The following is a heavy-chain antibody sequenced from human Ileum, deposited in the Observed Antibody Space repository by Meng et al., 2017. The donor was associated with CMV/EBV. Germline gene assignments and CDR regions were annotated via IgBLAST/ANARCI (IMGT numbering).Heavy chain of an antibody. D-gene: IGHD3-22*01. V-gene: IGHV6-1*01. CDR1: GDSVSSNSAA. CDR2: TYYRSKWYN. CDR3: ARDSYDSSGYYYHFDY. J-gene: IGHJ4*02. Sequence: LRLSCAISGDSVSSNSAAWNWIRQSPSRGLEWLGRTYYRSKWYNDYAVSVKSRITINPDTSKNQFSLQLNSVTPEDTAVYYCARDSYDSSGYYYHFDYWGQGTLVTVSS.